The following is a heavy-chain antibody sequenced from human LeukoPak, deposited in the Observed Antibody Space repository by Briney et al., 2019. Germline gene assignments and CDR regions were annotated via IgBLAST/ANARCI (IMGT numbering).Heavy chain of an antibody. V-gene: IGHV3-33*07. CDR2: IWHDGSAE. D-gene: IGHD6-19*01. Sequence: GRSLRLSCAASGFIFSNYGMYWVRQAPGGGLDCVAVIWHDGSAEFYADSVKGRFSISRDDSKNTVYLQMNSLRAEDTALYYCARDSRGGWSGYFDYWGQGIVVTVSS. CDR3: ARDSRGGWSGYFDY. CDR1: GFIFSNYG. J-gene: IGHJ4*02.